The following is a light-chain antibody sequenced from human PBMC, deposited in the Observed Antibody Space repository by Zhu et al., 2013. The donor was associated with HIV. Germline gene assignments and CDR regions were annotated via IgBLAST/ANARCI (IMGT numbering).Light chain of an antibody. CDR1: QVINTY. CDR3: QQYNSYST. Sequence: DIQLTQSPSFLSASVGDRVTITCRASQVINTYLAWYQHEPGKAPRLLIYAATTLQSGVPSRFSGSGSGTEFTLTISSLQPEDFATYYCQQYNSYSTFGQGTKVEVK. CDR2: AAT. J-gene: IGKJ1*01. V-gene: IGKV1-9*01.